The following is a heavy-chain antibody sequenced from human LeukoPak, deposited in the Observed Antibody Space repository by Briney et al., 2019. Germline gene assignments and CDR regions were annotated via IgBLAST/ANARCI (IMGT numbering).Heavy chain of an antibody. V-gene: IGHV3-23*01. CDR3: VKDSRPH. CDR2: ISASGGST. CDR1: GFTFSNYA. D-gene: IGHD2-2*01. J-gene: IGHJ4*02. Sequence: PGGSLRLSCAASGFTFSNYAMSWVRQAPGQGLEWVSVISASGGSTYYADSVNGRFTISRDNSKNTLYLQMSSLRAEDTAVYYWVKDSRPHWGQGTLVTVSS.